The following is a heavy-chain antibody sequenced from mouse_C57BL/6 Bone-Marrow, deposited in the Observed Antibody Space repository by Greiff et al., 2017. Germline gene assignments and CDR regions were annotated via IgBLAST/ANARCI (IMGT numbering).Heavy chain of an antibody. Sequence: EVQGVESGPVLVKPGASVKMSCKASGYTFTDYYMNWVKQSHGKSLEWIGVINPYNGGTSYNQKFKGKATLTVDKSSSTAYMELNSLTSEDSAVYYCARGPYYYGSSPVYFDYWGQGTTLTVSS. CDR2: INPYNGGT. CDR1: GYTFTDYY. CDR3: ARGPYYYGSSPVYFDY. D-gene: IGHD1-1*01. J-gene: IGHJ2*01. V-gene: IGHV1-19*01.